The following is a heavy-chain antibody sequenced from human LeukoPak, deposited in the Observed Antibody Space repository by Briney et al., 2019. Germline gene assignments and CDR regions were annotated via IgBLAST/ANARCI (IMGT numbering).Heavy chain of an antibody. J-gene: IGHJ4*02. V-gene: IGHV3-21*01. CDR2: ISSGSSYI. CDR3: ASRIAVSEYFFDY. D-gene: IGHD6-19*01. CDR1: GLNFNTYD. Sequence: GGSLRLSCAGSGLNFNTYDMNWVRQAPGKGLEWVSSISSGSSYIYYADSVKGRFTISRDNAKNSLYLQMNSLRAEDTAVYYCASRIAVSEYFFDYWGQGTLVTVSS.